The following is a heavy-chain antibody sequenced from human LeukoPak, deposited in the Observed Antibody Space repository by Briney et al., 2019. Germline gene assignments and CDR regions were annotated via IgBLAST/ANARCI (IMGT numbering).Heavy chain of an antibody. D-gene: IGHD3-22*01. J-gene: IGHJ4*02. V-gene: IGHV4-30-2*01. CDR1: GGSISSGGYS. Sequence: SETLSLTCAVSGGSISSGGYSWSWIRQPPGKGLEWIGYIYHSGSAYYNPSFKSRVTISVDRSKNQFSLKLSSVTAADTAVYYCAGGPVDYYDSSGYWFYFDYWGQGTLVTVSS. CDR3: AGGPVDYYDSSGYWFYFDY. CDR2: IYHSGSA.